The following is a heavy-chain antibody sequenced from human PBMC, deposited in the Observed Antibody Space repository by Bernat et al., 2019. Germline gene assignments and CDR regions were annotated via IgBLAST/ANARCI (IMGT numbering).Heavy chain of an antibody. Sequence: EVLLVESGGGVVQPGGSLRLSCAASEFSVSTNYMSWVRQAPGKGLEWVSVIYSGGATYYGESVKGRFTISRDISKNSLHVQMNSLRVEDTAVYYCASATWDTAMVTSWFDTWGQGTLVTVSS. CDR1: EFSVSTNY. CDR2: IYSGGAT. CDR3: ASATWDTAMVTSWFDT. V-gene: IGHV3-66*02. J-gene: IGHJ5*02. D-gene: IGHD5-18*01.